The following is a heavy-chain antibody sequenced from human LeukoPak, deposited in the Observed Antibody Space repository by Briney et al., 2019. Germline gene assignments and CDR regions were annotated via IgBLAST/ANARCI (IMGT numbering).Heavy chain of an antibody. J-gene: IGHJ6*03. CDR2: ITGSGGGT. D-gene: IGHD2-15*01. CDR1: GFTFSNYG. CDR3: ARKDIVVVVAATGQYYYYYMDV. Sequence: GGSLRLSCAASGFTFSNYGLSWVRQAPGKGLEWVSGITGSGGGTYYADSVKGRFTISRDNSKNTLYLQMNSLRAEDTAVYYCARKDIVVVVAATGQYYYYYMDVWGKGTTVTISS. V-gene: IGHV3-23*01.